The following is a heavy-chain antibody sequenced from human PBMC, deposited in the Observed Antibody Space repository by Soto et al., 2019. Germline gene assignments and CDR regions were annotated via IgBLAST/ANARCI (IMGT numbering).Heavy chain of an antibody. CDR2: IIPIFGTA. CDR1: GGTFSSYA. V-gene: IGHV1-69*13. Sequence: SVKVSCKASGGTFSSYAISWVRQAPGQGLEWMGGIIPIFGTANYAQKFQGRVTITADESTSTAYMELSSLRSEDTAVYYCASRRPEGYYGMDVWGQGTTVTVSS. CDR3: ASRRPEGYYGMDV. J-gene: IGHJ6*02.